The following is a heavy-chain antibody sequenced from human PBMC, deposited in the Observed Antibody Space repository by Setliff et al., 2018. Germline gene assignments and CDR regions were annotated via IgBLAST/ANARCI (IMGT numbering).Heavy chain of an antibody. CDR2: ISWDDDD. D-gene: IGHD3-22*01. V-gene: IGHV2-5*02. J-gene: IGHJ4*02. Sequence: GSGPTLVNPTQTLTLTCSFSGFSLTTPSVGVGWVRQPPGKALEWLALISWDDDDRYSPSLKNRVTLTKDTSKNQVVLTMTGMDPVDAATYYCARTFYYDDSGSNRLLYYFDYWGQGALVTVSS. CDR3: ARTFYYDDSGSNRLLYYFDY. CDR1: GFSLTTPSVG.